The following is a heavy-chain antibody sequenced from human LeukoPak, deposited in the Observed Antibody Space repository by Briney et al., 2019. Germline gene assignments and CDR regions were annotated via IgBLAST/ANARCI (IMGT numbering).Heavy chain of an antibody. CDR2: IKLVGSEK. V-gene: IGHV3-7*01. D-gene: IGHD3-16*02. CDR3: ARDFFAFGGVIALLDY. J-gene: IGHJ4*02. Sequence: GGSLRLSCAASGFTFSSYWMSWVRQAPGKGLEWVANIKLVGSEKYYVDSVKGRFTISRDNAKKSLYLQMNSLRDEDTAVYYCARDFFAFGGVIALLDYWGQGTLVTVSS. CDR1: GFTFSSYW.